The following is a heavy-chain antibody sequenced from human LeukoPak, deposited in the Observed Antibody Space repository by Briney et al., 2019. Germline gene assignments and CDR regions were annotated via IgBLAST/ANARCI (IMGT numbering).Heavy chain of an antibody. CDR3: ARDVGSGYDHLDY. Sequence: GGSLRLSCAASGFTFSSYSMNWVRQAPGKGLEWVSSLSSRGTYIYYADSVKGRFTISRDNAKNSLYLQMNSLRAEDTAVYYCARDVGSGYDHLDYWGQGTLGTVSS. J-gene: IGHJ4*02. V-gene: IGHV3-21*01. CDR1: GFTFSSYS. D-gene: IGHD5-12*01. CDR2: LSSRGTYI.